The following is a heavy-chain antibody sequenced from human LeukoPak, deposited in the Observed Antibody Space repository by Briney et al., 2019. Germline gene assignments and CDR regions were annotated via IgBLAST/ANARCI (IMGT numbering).Heavy chain of an antibody. CDR1: GGSFSGYY. D-gene: IGHD3-16*01. CDR2: INHSGGT. CDR3: ARQEVILFDY. Sequence: PSETLSLTCAVYGGSFSGYYWSWIRQPPGKGLEWIGEINHSGGTNYNPSLKSRVTISVDTSKNQFSLKLSSVTAADTAVYYCARQEVILFDYWGQGTLVTVSS. V-gene: IGHV4-34*01. J-gene: IGHJ4*02.